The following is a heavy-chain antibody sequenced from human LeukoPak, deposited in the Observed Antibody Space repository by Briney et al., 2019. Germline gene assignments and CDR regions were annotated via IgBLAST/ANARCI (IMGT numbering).Heavy chain of an antibody. Sequence: ASVKVSCKASGYTFTGYYMHWVRQAPGQGLEWMGWINPNSGGTNYAQKFQGRVTMTRDTSISTAYMELSRLRSDDTAVYYCAGDYRRYDILTGYNQYWYFDLWGRGTLVTVSS. CDR1: GYTFTGYY. CDR3: AGDYRRYDILTGYNQYWYFDL. D-gene: IGHD3-9*01. J-gene: IGHJ2*01. V-gene: IGHV1-2*02. CDR2: INPNSGGT.